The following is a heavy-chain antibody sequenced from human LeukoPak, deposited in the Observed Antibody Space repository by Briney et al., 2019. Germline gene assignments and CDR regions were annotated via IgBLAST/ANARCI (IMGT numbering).Heavy chain of an antibody. D-gene: IGHD2-2*01. CDR1: GSTFSSYA. CDR3: ARGGYCSSTSCYLYNWFDP. V-gene: IGHV3-30-3*01. CDR2: ISYDESNK. Sequence: GRSLRLSCAASGSTFSSYAMHWVRQAPGKGLEWVAVISYDESNKYYADSVKGRFTISRDNSKNTLYLQMNSLRAEDTAVYYCARGGYCSSTSCYLYNWFDPWGQGTLVTVSS. J-gene: IGHJ5*02.